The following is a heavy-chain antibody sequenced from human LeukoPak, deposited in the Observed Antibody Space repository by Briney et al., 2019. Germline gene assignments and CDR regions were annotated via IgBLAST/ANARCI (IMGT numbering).Heavy chain of an antibody. V-gene: IGHV1-18*01. D-gene: IGHD6-6*01. CDR1: GYTFTSYG. CDR2: ISAYNGNT. Sequence: ASVKVSCKASGYTFTSYGISWVRQAPGQGLEWMGWISAYNGNTNYAQKLQGRVTITADESTSTAYMELSSLRSEDTAVYYCARGEVGSSYYFDYWGQGSLVTVSS. CDR3: ARGEVGSSYYFDY. J-gene: IGHJ4*02.